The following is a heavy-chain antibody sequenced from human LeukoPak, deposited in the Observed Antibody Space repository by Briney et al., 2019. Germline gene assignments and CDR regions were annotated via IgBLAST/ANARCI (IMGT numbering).Heavy chain of an antibody. CDR2: ISYYGSNT. CDR3: GRHIYPWKYADGFDI. Sequence: PGGSLRLSCAASGFTFSTYTMHWVRQAPGKGLEWVALISYYGSNTYYADSVKGRFTISRDNSKNTMYLQVNSLRAEDTAVYYCGRHIYPWKYADGFDIWGQGTMVTVSS. J-gene: IGHJ3*02. CDR1: GFTFSTYT. V-gene: IGHV3-30*04. D-gene: IGHD1-7*01.